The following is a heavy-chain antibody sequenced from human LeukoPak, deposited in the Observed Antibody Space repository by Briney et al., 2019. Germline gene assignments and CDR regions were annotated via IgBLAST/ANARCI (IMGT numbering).Heavy chain of an antibody. D-gene: IGHD1-26*01. V-gene: IGHV4-34*01. J-gene: IGHJ2*01. CDR3: ARSWDDTTFDL. CDR1: GGSFSGYY. CDR2: INHSGST. Sequence: PSETLSLTCAVYGGSFSGYYWSWIRPPPGKGLEWIGEINHSGSTKYNPSLKSRVTISVDTSKNQCTLKPSSATAALTAVYYCARSWDDTTFDLWGHGTLVTVYS.